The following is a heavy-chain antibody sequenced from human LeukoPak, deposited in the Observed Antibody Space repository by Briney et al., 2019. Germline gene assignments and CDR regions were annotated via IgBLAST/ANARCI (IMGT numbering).Heavy chain of an antibody. Sequence: PGRSLRLSCAASGFTFSSYAMHWVRQAPGKGLEWVAVISYDGSNKYYADSVKGRFTISRDNSKNTLYLQMNSLRAEDTAVYYCARVEINQFYYGSGSRGCYFDYWGQGTLVTVSS. CDR2: ISYDGSNK. J-gene: IGHJ4*02. CDR1: GFTFSSYA. CDR3: ARVEINQFYYGSGSRGCYFDY. V-gene: IGHV3-30-3*01. D-gene: IGHD3-10*01.